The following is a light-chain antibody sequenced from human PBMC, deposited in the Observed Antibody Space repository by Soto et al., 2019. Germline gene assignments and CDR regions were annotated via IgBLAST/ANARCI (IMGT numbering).Light chain of an antibody. CDR1: QSVRKY. V-gene: IGKV1-39*01. Sequence: DIQMTQSPSSLSASVGDRVTITCRASQSVRKYLNWYQQKPGKAPKLLIYAASSLQSGVPSRFSGSGSGTEFSLTINSLQADDFATYYCQQYHIYSWTFGQGTKVDI. J-gene: IGKJ1*01. CDR3: QQYHIYSWT. CDR2: AAS.